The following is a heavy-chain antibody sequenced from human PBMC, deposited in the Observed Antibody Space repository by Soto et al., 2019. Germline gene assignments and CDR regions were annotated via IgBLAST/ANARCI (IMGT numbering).Heavy chain of an antibody. CDR3: ARDLYYYTSSGFNY. CDR1: GLTINTYS. D-gene: IGHD3-22*01. V-gene: IGHV3-21*01. J-gene: IGHJ4*02. Sequence: GGSLRLSCVASGLTINTYSMMWVRQAPGKGLEWVSSISSSSSYIYYADSVKGRFTISRDNAKNSLYLQMNSLRAEDTAVYYCARDLYYYTSSGFNYWGQGTLVTVSS. CDR2: ISSSSSYI.